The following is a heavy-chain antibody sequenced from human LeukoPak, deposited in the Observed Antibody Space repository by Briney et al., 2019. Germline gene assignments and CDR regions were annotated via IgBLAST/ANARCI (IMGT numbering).Heavy chain of an antibody. CDR3: ARLSSTSQPFDP. Sequence: GESLKISCKGSGYSFASYWIAWVRQMPGKGLEWMGIIYPDDSDTRYSPSFQGQVTISADKSISTAYLQWSGLKASDAAVYYRARLSSTSQPFDPWGQGTLVTVSS. V-gene: IGHV5-51*01. CDR2: IYPDDSDT. CDR1: GYSFASYW. D-gene: IGHD2-2*01. J-gene: IGHJ5*02.